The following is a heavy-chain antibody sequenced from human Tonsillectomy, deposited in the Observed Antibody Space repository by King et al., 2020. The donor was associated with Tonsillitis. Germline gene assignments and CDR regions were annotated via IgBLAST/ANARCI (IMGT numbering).Heavy chain of an antibody. Sequence: VQLVESGGGLVQPGGSLRLSCAASGFTFSHYWMSWVRRAPGKGLEGVANIKQVGSEKYYVDSVKGRFTISRDNAKNSLYLQLNSLEAEDTAVYYCASGTYYDFWSGYLRDSDYWGREPGSPSPQ. J-gene: IGHJ4*02. V-gene: IGHV3-7*02. CDR2: IKQVGSEK. CDR3: ASGTYYDFWSGYLRDSDY. D-gene: IGHD3-3*01. CDR1: GFTFSHYW.